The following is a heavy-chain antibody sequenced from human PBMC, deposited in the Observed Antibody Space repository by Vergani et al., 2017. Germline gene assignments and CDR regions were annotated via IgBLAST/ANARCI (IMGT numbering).Heavy chain of an antibody. CDR1: GFTFSSYW. D-gene: IGHD3-16*01. CDR3: ARDHWGYMYG. V-gene: IGHV3-7*01. J-gene: IGHJ6*03. CDR2: IKQDGSEK. Sequence: EVQLVESGGGLVQPGGSLRLTCAASGFTFSSYWMSWVRQAPGKGLEWVANIKQDGSEKYYVDSVKGRFTIFRDNAKNSLYLQMNSLRAEDTAVYYCARDHWGYMYGWGEGTTVTVYS.